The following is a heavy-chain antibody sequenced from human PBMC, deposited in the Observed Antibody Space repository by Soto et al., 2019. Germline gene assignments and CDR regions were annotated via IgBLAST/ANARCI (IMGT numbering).Heavy chain of an antibody. CDR2: IRGFSPYT. J-gene: IGHJ6*02. CDR3: ARDRGYDAHDYYYNAMDV. Sequence: LRLSCVASGFTFRTYTMNWVRRAPWKGLEWVSVIRGFSPYTFYAESVKGRFTISRDNAKNSLYLQMNSLGVEDTAVYYCARDRGYDAHDYYYNAMDVWGQGTTVTVYS. D-gene: IGHD2-15*01. V-gene: IGHV3-21*01. CDR1: GFTFRTYT.